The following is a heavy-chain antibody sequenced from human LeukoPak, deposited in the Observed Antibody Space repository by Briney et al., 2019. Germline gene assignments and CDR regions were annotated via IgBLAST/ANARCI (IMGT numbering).Heavy chain of an antibody. CDR3: ASLTTGYDFWSGRGAFDI. D-gene: IGHD3-3*01. V-gene: IGHV3-21*01. CDR1: GFTFSSYS. Sequence: GGSLRLSCAASGFTFSSYSMNWVRQAPGKGLEWVSSISSSSSYIYYADSVKGRFTISRDNAKNSLYLQMNSLRAEDTAVYYCASLTTGYDFWSGRGAFDIWGQGTMVTVSS. J-gene: IGHJ3*02. CDR2: ISSSSSYI.